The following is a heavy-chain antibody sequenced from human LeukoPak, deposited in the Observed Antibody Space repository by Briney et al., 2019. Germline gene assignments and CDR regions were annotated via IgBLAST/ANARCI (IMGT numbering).Heavy chain of an antibody. V-gene: IGHV4-34*01. CDR2: INHSGST. CDR3: AKDTYGTVTTPIDY. Sequence: PSETLSLTCAVYGGSFSGYYWSWIRQPPGKGLEWIGEINHSGSTNYNPSLKSRVTISVDTSKNQFSLKLSSVTAADTAVYYCAKDTYGTVTTPIDYWGQGTLVTVSS. J-gene: IGHJ4*02. D-gene: IGHD4-17*01. CDR1: GGSFSGYY.